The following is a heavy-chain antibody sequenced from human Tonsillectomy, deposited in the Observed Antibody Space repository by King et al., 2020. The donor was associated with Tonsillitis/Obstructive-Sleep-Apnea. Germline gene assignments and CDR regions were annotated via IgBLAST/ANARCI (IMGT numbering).Heavy chain of an antibody. D-gene: IGHD3-22*01. Sequence: VQLVESGGGLVQPGGSLRLSCAASGFTFSSYWMSWVRQAPGKGLEWVANIKEDGSEKYYVDSVKGRFTISRDNAKNSLYLQMKSLRAEDTAVYYCASVIDYFDSSGYRAFDVWGQGTMVTVSS. CDR1: GFTFSSYW. V-gene: IGHV3-7*03. CDR3: ASVIDYFDSSGYRAFDV. CDR2: IKEDGSEK. J-gene: IGHJ3*01.